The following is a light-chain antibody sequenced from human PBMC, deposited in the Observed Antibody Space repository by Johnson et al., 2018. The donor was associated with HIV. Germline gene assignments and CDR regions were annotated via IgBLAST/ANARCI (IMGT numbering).Light chain of an antibody. CDR1: SSNIGNNY. CDR2: DNN. J-gene: IGLJ1*01. CDR3: ETCDNSLKFGHV. Sequence: SVLTQPPSVSAAPGQKVTISCSGSSSNIGNNYVSWYQQLPGTAPKLLIYDNNKRPSGIPDRFSGSKSGTSATLGITGLQTGDAADYYCETCDNSLKFGHVFGTGTKVIVL. V-gene: IGLV1-51*01.